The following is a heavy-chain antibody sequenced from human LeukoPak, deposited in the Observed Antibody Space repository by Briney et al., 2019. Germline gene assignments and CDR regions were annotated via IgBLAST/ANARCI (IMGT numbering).Heavy chain of an antibody. D-gene: IGHD1-1*01. V-gene: IGHV4-38-2*02. CDR2: IYHRGST. CDR3: AREIHGTPAFDY. CDR1: GYSISSGYY. J-gene: IGHJ4*02. Sequence: SETLSLTCAVSGYSISSGYYWGWIRQPPGKGLEWIGSIYHRGSTYYNPSLKSRVTISVDTSKNQFSLKLSSVTAADTAVYYCAREIHGTPAFDYWGQGTLVTVSS.